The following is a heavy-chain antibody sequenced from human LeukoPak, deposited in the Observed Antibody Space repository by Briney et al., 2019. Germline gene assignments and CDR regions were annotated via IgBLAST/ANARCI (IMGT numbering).Heavy chain of an antibody. CDR1: GGTFSSYA. J-gene: IGHJ4*02. V-gene: IGHV1-69*06. CDR2: IIPIFGTA. D-gene: IGHD3-9*01. CDR3: ARGVPNVLRYFDWFL. Sequence: ASVKVSCKAPGGTFSSYAISWVRQAPGQGLEWMGGIIPIFGTANYAQKFQGRVTITADKSTSTAYMELSSLRSEDTAVYYCARGVPNVLRYFDWFLWGQGTLVTVSS.